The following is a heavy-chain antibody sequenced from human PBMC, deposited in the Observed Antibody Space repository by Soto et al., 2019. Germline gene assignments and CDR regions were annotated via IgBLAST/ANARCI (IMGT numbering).Heavy chain of an antibody. D-gene: IGHD3-3*01. CDR2: IYSGGST. V-gene: IGHV3-66*01. Sequence: GGSLRLSCAASGFTVSSNYMSWVRQAPGKGLEWVSVIYSGGSTYYADSVKGRXTXXXXXXXXXXXXXXXXXXXXXTXXXXXXXXXXXXWSGYLNYYYYYMDVWGKGTTVTVSS. CDR1: GFTVSSNY. CDR3: XXXXXXXWSGYLNYYYYYMDV. J-gene: IGHJ6*03.